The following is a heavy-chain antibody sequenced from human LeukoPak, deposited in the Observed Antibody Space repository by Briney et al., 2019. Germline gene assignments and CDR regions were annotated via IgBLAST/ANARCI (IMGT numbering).Heavy chain of an antibody. V-gene: IGHV3-48*04. CDR1: GFTFSSYA. D-gene: IGHD3-10*01. CDR2: ISSSSSTI. J-gene: IGHJ5*02. CDR3: ARDPELLWFGDYILP. Sequence: PGGSLRLSCAASGFTFSSYAMSWVRQAPGKGLEWVSYISSSSSTIYYADSVKGRFTISRDNAKNSLYLQMNSLRAEDTAVYYCARDPELLWFGDYILPWGQGTLVTVSS.